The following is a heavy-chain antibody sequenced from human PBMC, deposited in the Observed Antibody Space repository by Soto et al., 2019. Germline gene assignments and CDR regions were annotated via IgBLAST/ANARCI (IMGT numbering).Heavy chain of an antibody. V-gene: IGHV1-8*01. CDR1: GFTFTTYD. CDR3: ARRKERSCPHYWDS. Sequence: ASVEVSCKASGFTFTTYDIHWVRQATGQGLEWMGWRKPITGNAGYAQKFQGRVTMTRNTSISTAYMEVRSLRSEDTAVYYCARRKERSCPHYWDSWGQGSLVTVSS. J-gene: IGHJ4*02. CDR2: RKPITGNA.